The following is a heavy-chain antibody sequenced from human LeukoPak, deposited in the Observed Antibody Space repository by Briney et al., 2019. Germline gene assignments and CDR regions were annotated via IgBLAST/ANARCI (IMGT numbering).Heavy chain of an antibody. CDR2: ISGSGGST. J-gene: IGHJ4*02. CDR3: AKSRTYDSSGYTDY. V-gene: IGHV3-23*01. D-gene: IGHD3-22*01. CDR1: GFTFSSYG. Sequence: GGSLRLSCAASGFTFSSYGMSWVRQAPGRGLEWVSAISGSGGSTYYADSVKGRFTISRDNSKNTLYLQMNSLRAEDTAVYYCAKSRTYDSSGYTDYWGQGTLVTVSS.